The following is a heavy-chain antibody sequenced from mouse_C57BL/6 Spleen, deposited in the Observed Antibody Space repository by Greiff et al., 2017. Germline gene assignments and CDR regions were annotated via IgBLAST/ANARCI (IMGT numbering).Heavy chain of an antibody. V-gene: IGHV1-62-2*01. D-gene: IGHD4-1*01. J-gene: IGHJ3*01. CDR3: ARHGYGVVTGIAY. CDR2: FYAGSGSI. CDR1: GFTFTEYT. Sequence: QVLLKESGAELVKPGASVKLSCKASGFTFTEYTIHWVKQRSGQGLEWVGRFYAGSGSIKYNEKFKDKYTLTADKSTSTVYMELSRLTSEDSAIYFCARHGYGVVTGIAYWGQGTLVTVSS.